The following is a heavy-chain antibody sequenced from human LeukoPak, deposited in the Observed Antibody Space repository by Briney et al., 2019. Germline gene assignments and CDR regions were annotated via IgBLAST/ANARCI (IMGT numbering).Heavy chain of an antibody. CDR3: ARGRTYSGSYPPVYGMDV. V-gene: IGHV1-2*02. D-gene: IGHD1-26*01. CDR1: GYTFTGYY. CDR2: INPNSGGT. J-gene: IGHJ6*02. Sequence: ASVKVSCKTSGYTFTGYYIHWVRQAPGQGLEWMGWINPNSGGTNYAQKFQGRVTMTRDTSISTAFMDLSRLGSDDTAVYYCARGRTYSGSYPPVYGMDVWGQGTTVTVSS.